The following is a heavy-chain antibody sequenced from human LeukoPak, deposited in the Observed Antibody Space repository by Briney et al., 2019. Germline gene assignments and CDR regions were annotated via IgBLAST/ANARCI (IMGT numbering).Heavy chain of an antibody. CDR2: INPNSGGT. D-gene: IGHD5-18*01. CDR1: GYTFTRSY. CDR3: ARMDTAMENGDY. J-gene: IGHJ4*02. Sequence: GASVKVSCKASGYTFTRSYMHWVRQAPGQGVEWMGWINPNSGGTNYAQKFQGRVTMTRDTTISTAYMGLSRLRSDDRAVYYCARMDTAMENGDYWGQGTLVTVSS. V-gene: IGHV1-2*02.